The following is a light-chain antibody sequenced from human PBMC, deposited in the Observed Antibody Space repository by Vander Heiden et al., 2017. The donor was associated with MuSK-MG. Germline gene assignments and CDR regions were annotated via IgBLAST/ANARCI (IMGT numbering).Light chain of an antibody. CDR3: QQEDSPPKT. J-gene: IGKJ1*01. V-gene: IGKV4-1*01. CDR2: WAS. CDR1: QSVLYSSNNKNY. Sequence: DIVMTKSPDSLAVSLGERATINCKSSQSVLYSSNNKNYLAWYQQKPRQPPKLLIYWASTRESGVPDRFSGSGSGTDFTLTISSLQAEDVAVYYCQQEDSPPKTFGQGTKVEIK.